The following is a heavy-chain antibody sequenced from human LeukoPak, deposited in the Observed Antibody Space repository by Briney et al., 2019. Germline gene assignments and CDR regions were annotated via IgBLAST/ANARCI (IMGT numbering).Heavy chain of an antibody. D-gene: IGHD1-1*01. V-gene: IGHV3-21*01. CDR1: GFTLNTYS. Sequence: GESLRLSCAASGFTLNTYSMNWVRHAPEEGREWDSSIPRSIAHINYAVSMRGRFTISRDNAKNSLYLKMISLGADDTAVYYCARDDVAPTRRGMDVWGQGTMVTVSS. CDR3: ARDDVAPTRRGMDV. J-gene: IGHJ6*02. CDR2: IPRSIAHI.